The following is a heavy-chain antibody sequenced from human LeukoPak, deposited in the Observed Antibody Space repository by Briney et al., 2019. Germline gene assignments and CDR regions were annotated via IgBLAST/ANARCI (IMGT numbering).Heavy chain of an antibody. CDR1: GFTFRNFA. Sequence: GGSLRLSCVASGFTFRNFAMSWVRQAPGKGLEWVSAISAADGDNTYYADSVKGRFTISRDNSENTLHLQMSSLRAEDTAVYYCAKFKGHYYYDSSGYCDNWGQGTLVTVSS. V-gene: IGHV3-23*01. CDR2: ISAADGDNT. D-gene: IGHD3-22*01. J-gene: IGHJ4*02. CDR3: AKFKGHYYYDSSGYCDN.